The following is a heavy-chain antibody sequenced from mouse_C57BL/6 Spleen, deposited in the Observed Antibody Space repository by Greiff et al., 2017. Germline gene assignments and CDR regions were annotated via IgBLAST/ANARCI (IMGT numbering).Heavy chain of an antibody. J-gene: IGHJ2*01. CDR1: GFTFSSYA. CDR2: ISDGGSYT. Sequence: EVKVVESGGGLVKPGGSLKLSCAASGFTFSSYAMSWVRQTPEKRLEWVATISDGGSYTYYPDNVKGRFTISRDNAKNNRYLQMSHLKSEDTAMYYCARETTVVAFDDWGQGTTLTVSS. CDR3: ARETTVVAFDD. V-gene: IGHV5-4*01. D-gene: IGHD1-1*01.